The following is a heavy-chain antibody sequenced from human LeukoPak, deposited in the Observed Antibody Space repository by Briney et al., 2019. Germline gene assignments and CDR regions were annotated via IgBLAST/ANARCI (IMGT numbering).Heavy chain of an antibody. V-gene: IGHV4-59*01. Sequence: PSETLSLTCIVSGGSISSYNWSWIRQPPRKGLEWIGYIYYSGNTNYNPSLKSRVTMSVYTAKNKLPLYLRSVSAADTALYHWARHLGYCSTTGCTSWLAPWGQGTLVTVSS. D-gene: IGHD2-2*01. CDR2: IYYSGNT. CDR3: ARHLGYCSTTGCTSWLAP. CDR1: GGSISSYN. J-gene: IGHJ5*02.